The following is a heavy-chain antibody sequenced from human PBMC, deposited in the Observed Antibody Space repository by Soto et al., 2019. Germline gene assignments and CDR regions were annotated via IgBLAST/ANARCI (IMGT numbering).Heavy chain of an antibody. CDR1: GYPVTAYY. CDR2: INPATGAA. D-gene: IGHD3-3*01. J-gene: IGHJ3*02. V-gene: IGHV1-2*02. Sequence: QLHLVQSGAVVKKPGASVTVSCSASGYPVTAYYMHWVRQAPGRGLEWMGGINPATGAAKYTQTFAGRVTMIRDPSTSTVFMELSGLTSEDTAVFYCARGGGVGVAGSAAFDMWGQGTLVTVSS. CDR3: ARGGGVGVAGSAAFDM.